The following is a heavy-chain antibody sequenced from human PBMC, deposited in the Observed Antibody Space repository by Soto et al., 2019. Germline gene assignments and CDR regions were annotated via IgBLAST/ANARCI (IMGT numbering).Heavy chain of an antibody. CDR1: GFTFSSYA. CDR2: ISGSGGST. CDR3: ARFRDPSYWYFDL. Sequence: PGGSLRLSCAASGFTFSSYAMRWVRQAPGKGLEWVSAISGSGGSTYYADSVKGRFTISRDNSKNTLYLQMNSLRAEDTAVYYCARFRDPSYWYFDLWGRGTLVTVS. D-gene: IGHD3-10*01. J-gene: IGHJ2*01. V-gene: IGHV3-23*01.